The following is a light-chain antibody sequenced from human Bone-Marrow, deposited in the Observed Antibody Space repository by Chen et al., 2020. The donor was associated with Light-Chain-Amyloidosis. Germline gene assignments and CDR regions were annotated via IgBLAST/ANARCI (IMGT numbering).Light chain of an antibody. V-gene: IGLV9-49*01. CDR3: GADHGSGSNFVV. CDR2: VGTGGIVG. CDR1: SGYSNYK. J-gene: IGLJ2*01. Sequence: QPVLTQPPSASASLGASVTLTCTLSSGYSNYKVDWYQQRPGKGPRFVMRVGTGGIVGSKGDGIPDRFSVLGSGLNRYLTSKNIQEEDESDYHGGADHGSGSNFVVFGGGTKLTVL.